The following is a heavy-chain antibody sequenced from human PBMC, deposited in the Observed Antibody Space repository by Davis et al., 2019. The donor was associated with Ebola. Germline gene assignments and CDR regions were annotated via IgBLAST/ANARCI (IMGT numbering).Heavy chain of an antibody. CDR3: ARGPPDWAPERY. D-gene: IGHD1-14*01. CDR2: IIPIFGTA. Sequence: SVKVSCKASGGTFSSYAVSWVRQAPGQGLEWMGGIIPIFGTANYAQKFQGRVTITADESTSTAYMELSSLRSEDTAVYYCARGPPDWAPERYWGQGTLVTVSS. V-gene: IGHV1-69*13. J-gene: IGHJ4*02. CDR1: GGTFSSYA.